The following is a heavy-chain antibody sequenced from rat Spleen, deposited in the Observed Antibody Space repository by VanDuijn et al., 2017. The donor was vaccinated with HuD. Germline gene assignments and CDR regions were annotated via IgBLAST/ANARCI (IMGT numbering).Heavy chain of an antibody. CDR3: ARADVAGLSTDGI. J-gene: IGHJ2*01. D-gene: IGHD1-2*01. Sequence: QVQLKESGPGLVQPSQTLSLICTVSGFSVISNSVHWVRQPPGKGLEWMGGIWGDGSTDYNSALKSRLSISRDTSKSQIYLKMNSLQIEDTATYFCARADVAGLSTDGIWGQGIMVTVSS. CDR1: GFSVISNS. CDR2: IWGDGST. V-gene: IGHV2-1*01.